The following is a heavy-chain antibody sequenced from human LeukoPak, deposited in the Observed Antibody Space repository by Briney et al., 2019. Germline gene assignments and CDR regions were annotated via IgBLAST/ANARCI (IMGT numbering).Heavy chain of an antibody. CDR2: ISGSGGST. J-gene: IGHJ5*02. D-gene: IGHD2-15*01. CDR3: ARDHIRAYCSGGSCDWFDP. Sequence: PGGSLRLSCAASGFTFSSYAMSWVRQAPGKGLEWVSAISGSGGSTYYADSVKGRFTISRDNAKNSLYLQMNSLRAEDTAVYYCARDHIRAYCSGGSCDWFDPWGQGTLVTVSS. V-gene: IGHV3-23*01. CDR1: GFTFSSYA.